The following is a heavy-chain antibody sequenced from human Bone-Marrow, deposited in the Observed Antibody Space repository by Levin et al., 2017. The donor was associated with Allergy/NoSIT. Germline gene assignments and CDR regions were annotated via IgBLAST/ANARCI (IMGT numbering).Heavy chain of an antibody. J-gene: IGHJ4*02. CDR1: GFTFSSYW. CDR3: ARVRPEGSSGYPFDY. Sequence: LSLTCAASGFTFSSYWMHWVRQAPGKGLVWVSRINSDGSSTSYADSVKGRFTISRDNAKNTLYLQMNSLRAEDTAVYYCARVRPEGSSGYPFDYWGQGTLVTVSS. V-gene: IGHV3-74*01. D-gene: IGHD3-22*01. CDR2: INSDGSST.